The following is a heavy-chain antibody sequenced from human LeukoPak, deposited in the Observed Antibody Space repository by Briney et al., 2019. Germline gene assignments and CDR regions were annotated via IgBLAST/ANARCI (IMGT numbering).Heavy chain of an antibody. D-gene: IGHD6-13*01. Sequence: SSETLSLTCTVSGGSISSYYWSWIRQPPGKGLEWIGYIYYSRSTNYNPSLKSRVTISVDTSKNQFSLKLSSVTAADTAVYYCARAHSSSIRTTFDPWGQGTLVTVSS. J-gene: IGHJ5*02. CDR3: ARAHSSSIRTTFDP. CDR2: IYYSRST. CDR1: GGSISSYY. V-gene: IGHV4-59*01.